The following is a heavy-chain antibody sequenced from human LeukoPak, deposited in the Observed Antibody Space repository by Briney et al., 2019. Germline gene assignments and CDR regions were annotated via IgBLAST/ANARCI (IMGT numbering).Heavy chain of an antibody. V-gene: IGHV3-23*01. Sequence: GGSLRLSCAASGFTFSSSGMSWVRQAPEKGLEWVSAISGSGAKTYYADSVKGRLTISRDNSKNTMYLQMNSLRAEDTAVYYCAKEQSAAGLWGQGTLVTVSS. CDR3: AKEQSAAGL. J-gene: IGHJ4*02. CDR2: ISGSGAKT. CDR1: GFTFSSSG. D-gene: IGHD6-13*01.